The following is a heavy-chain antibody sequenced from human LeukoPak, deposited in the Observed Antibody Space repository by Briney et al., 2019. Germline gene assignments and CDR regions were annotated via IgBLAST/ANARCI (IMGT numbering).Heavy chain of an antibody. CDR2: TYYRSKWYN. D-gene: IGHD3-3*01. V-gene: IGHV6-1*01. CDR3: ARGHRVDLYDFWSGPSDWFDP. Sequence: SQTLSLTCAISGDSVSNNTAAWNWIRQSPSRGLEWLGRTYYRSKWYNDYAVSVKSRITINPDTSKNQFSLQLNSVTPEDTAVYYCARGHRVDLYDFWSGPSDWFDPWGQGTLVTVSS. J-gene: IGHJ5*02. CDR1: GDSVSNNTAA.